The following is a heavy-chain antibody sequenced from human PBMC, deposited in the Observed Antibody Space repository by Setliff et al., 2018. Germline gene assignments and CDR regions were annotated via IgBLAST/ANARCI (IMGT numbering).Heavy chain of an antibody. CDR2: FDPEDEET. D-gene: IGHD3-3*01. J-gene: IGHJ5*02. V-gene: IGHV1-24*01. Sequence: ASVKVSCKVSGYTLIEVSMHWVRQAPGKGLEWMGGFDPEDEETVYAQKFQGRVTMTEDTSTDTAYMELSSLRSEDTAVYYCARDKLRFLENWFDPWGQGTLVTVSS. CDR3: ARDKLRFLENWFDP. CDR1: GYTLIEVS.